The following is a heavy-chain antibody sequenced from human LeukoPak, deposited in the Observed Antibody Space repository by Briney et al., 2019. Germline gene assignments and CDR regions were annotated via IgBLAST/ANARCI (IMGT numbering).Heavy chain of an antibody. J-gene: IGHJ4*02. V-gene: IGHV3-23*01. CDR1: GLPFSNAW. D-gene: IGHD6-13*01. CDR3: ASWAAGGF. CDR2: ISGSGGST. Sequence: GESLRLSCAASGLPFSNAWMSWVRQAPGKGLEWVSGISGSGGSTYYADSVKGRFTISRDNSKNTLSLQMNSLRAEDTAVYYCASWAAGGFWGQGTLVTVSS.